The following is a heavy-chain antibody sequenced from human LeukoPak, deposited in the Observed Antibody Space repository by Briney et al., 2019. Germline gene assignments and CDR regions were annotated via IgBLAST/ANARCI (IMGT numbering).Heavy chain of an antibody. CDR2: IYYSGST. Sequence: SETLSLTCTVSGGSISSYYWSWIRQPPGKGLEWIGYIYYSGSTNYNPSLKSRVTISVDTSKNQFSLKLSSVTAADTAVYYCARTSGGPTVYYYGMDVWGQGTTVTVSS. CDR3: ARTSGGPTVYYYGMDV. D-gene: IGHD1-26*01. V-gene: IGHV4-59*01. J-gene: IGHJ6*02. CDR1: GGSISSYY.